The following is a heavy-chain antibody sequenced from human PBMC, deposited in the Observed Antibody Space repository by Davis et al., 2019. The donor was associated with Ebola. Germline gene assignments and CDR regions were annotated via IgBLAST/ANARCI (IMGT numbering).Heavy chain of an antibody. Sequence: PGGSLRLSCAASAFTVSCHGLNWVRQAPGKGLEWVSAISGSGGSTYYADSVKGRFTISRDNSKNTLYLQMNSLRAEDTAMYYCASNYGGRGITMIVVDYWGQGTLVTVSS. V-gene: IGHV3-23*01. J-gene: IGHJ4*02. CDR1: AFTVSCHG. CDR2: ISGSGGST. CDR3: ASNYGGRGITMIVVDY. D-gene: IGHD3-22*01.